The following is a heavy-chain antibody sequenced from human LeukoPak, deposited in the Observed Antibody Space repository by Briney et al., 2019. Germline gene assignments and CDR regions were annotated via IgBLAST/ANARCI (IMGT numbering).Heavy chain of an antibody. J-gene: IGHJ5*02. D-gene: IGHD3-22*01. CDR3: ARDTYYYDSSGYSGWFDP. V-gene: IGHV1-18*01. Sequence: ASVKVSCKASGYTFTMYGISWVRQAPGQGLEWMGWISVYNGNTNYAQKVQGRVTMTTDTSTSTAYMELRSLRSDDTAVYYCARDTYYYDSSGYSGWFDPWGQGTLVTVSS. CDR2: ISVYNGNT. CDR1: GYTFTMYG.